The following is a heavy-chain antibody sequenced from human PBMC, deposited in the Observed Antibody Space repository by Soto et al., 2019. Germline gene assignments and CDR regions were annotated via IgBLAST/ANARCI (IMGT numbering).Heavy chain of an antibody. CDR1: GFTFISYA. Sequence: GGSLRLSCAASGFTFISYAMHWVRQAPGKGLEWVAVISYDGSNKYYADSVKGRFTISRDNSKNTLYLQMNSLRAEDTAVYYCARQGYDSSGYYPFDYWGQGTLVTVSS. CDR3: ARQGYDSSGYYPFDY. J-gene: IGHJ4*02. D-gene: IGHD3-22*01. V-gene: IGHV3-30-3*01. CDR2: ISYDGSNK.